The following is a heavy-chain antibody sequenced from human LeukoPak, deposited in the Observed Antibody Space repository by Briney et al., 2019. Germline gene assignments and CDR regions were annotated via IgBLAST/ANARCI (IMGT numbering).Heavy chain of an antibody. D-gene: IGHD3-22*01. Sequence: EIYHSASTNYNPSLKSRVTISVDQSKNQFSLKLSSVTAADPAVYYCARYYYDSSDWFDPWGQGTLVTVSS. J-gene: IGHJ5*02. CDR3: ARYYYDSSDWFDP. V-gene: IGHV4-4*02. CDR2: IYHSAST.